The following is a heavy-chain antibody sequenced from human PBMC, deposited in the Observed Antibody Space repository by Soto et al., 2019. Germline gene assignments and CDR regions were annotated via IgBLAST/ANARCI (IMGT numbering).Heavy chain of an antibody. Sequence: ETLSLTCAVYGGSFSDYYWSWIRQPPGKGLEWIGENNDSGSTNYDPSLKSRVTLSVDTSKNQFSLKLSSVTAADTAVYYCARRVRGVNDAFDIWGQGTMDTASS. CDR2: NNDSGST. J-gene: IGHJ3*02. CDR3: ARRVRGVNDAFDI. V-gene: IGHV4-34*01. CDR1: GGSFSDYY. D-gene: IGHD3-10*01.